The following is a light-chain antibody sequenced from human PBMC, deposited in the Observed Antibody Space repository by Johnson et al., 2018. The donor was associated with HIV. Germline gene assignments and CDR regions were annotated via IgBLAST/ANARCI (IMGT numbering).Light chain of an antibody. CDR2: DNH. Sequence: HSVLTQPPSVSAAPGQKVTISCSGSSSNIGNNYVSWYQQLPGTAPKLLIFDNHKRPSGIPDRFSGSKSGTSATLGITGLQTGDEADYYCGTWDSSLSASYVFGPGTKVTVL. V-gene: IGLV1-51*01. CDR3: GTWDSSLSASYV. J-gene: IGLJ1*01. CDR1: SSNIGNNY.